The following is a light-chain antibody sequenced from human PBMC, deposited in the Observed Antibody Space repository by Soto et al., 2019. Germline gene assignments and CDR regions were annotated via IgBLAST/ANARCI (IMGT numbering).Light chain of an antibody. CDR2: GAS. CDR3: QQYGSSALT. V-gene: IGKV3-20*01. CDR1: QSVSSSY. Sequence: EIVLTQSPGTLSLSPGERATLSCRASQSVSSSYLAWYQQKPGQAPRLLIYGASSRATGIPDRLSGSGSGTDFTLTISRLEPEDLAVYYCQQYGSSALTFGGGTKVEIK. J-gene: IGKJ4*01.